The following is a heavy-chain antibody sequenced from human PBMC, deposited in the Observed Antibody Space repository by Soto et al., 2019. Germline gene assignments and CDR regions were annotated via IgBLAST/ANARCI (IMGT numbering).Heavy chain of an antibody. D-gene: IGHD4-17*01. CDR3: TTYHGDYNFDH. CDR2: FDPDEADT. V-gene: IGHV1-24*01. Sequence: QVQLVQSGAEVEKPGASVKVSCKVSGYTLNEVAMHWVRQAPGKGLEWLGGFDPDEADTIYAQHFQGRVTMTEDTSTDTVYMELSSLRSEATALYFCTTYHGDYNFDHWGQGTLVTVSS. J-gene: IGHJ5*02. CDR1: GYTLNEVA.